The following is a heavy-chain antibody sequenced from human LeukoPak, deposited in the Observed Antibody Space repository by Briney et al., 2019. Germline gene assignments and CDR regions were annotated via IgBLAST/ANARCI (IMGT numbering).Heavy chain of an antibody. CDR1: GFTFSSYG. CDR2: ISYDGSNK. J-gene: IGHJ6*02. CDR3: AKELSVYGSGSWGYYYYGMDV. Sequence: GGSLRLSCAVSGFTFSSYGMHWVRQAPGKGLEWVAVISYDGSNKYYADSVKGRFTISRDNSKNTLYLQMNSLRAEDTAVYYCAKELSVYGSGSWGYYYYGMDVWGQGTTVTVSS. D-gene: IGHD3-10*01. V-gene: IGHV3-30*18.